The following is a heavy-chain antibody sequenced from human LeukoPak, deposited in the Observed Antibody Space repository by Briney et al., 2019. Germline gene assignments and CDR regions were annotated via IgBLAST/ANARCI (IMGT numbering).Heavy chain of an antibody. D-gene: IGHD5-18*01. CDR2: MNPNSGNT. CDR3: ARGMGYSYGPFDFDY. V-gene: IGHV1-8*01. CDR1: GYTFTSYD. Sequence: ASVTVSCKASGYTFTSYDINWVRQATGQGLEWMGWMNPNSGNTGYAQKFQGRVTMTRNTSISTAYMELSSLRSEDTAVYYCARGMGYSYGPFDFDYWGQGTLVTVSS. J-gene: IGHJ4*02.